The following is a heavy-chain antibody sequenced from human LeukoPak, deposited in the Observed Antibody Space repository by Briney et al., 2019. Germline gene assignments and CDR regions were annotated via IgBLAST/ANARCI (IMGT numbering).Heavy chain of an antibody. J-gene: IGHJ5*02. D-gene: IGHD5-18*01. CDR3: ARLLVDSYGYWFDP. V-gene: IGHV4-59*08. CDR2: IYYSGST. CDR1: ADSISSSY. Sequence: PSETLSLTCTVSADSISSSYWSWIRQPPGKGLEWFGYIYYSGSTDYNPSLKSRVNISVDTSNNQFSLKLTSVTAAVTAVYYCARLLVDSYGYWFDPWGQGTLVTVSS.